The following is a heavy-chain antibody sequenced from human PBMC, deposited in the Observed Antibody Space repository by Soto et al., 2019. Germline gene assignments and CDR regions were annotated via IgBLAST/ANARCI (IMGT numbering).Heavy chain of an antibody. CDR2: INPSGGST. CDR1: GYTFTSYY. Sequence: ASVKVSCKASGYTFTSYYMHWVRQAPGQGLEWMGIINPSGGSTSYAQKFQGRVTMTRDTSTSTVYMELSSLRSEDTAVYYCARDLYGSRWYGDYMDFWGKGTTVTVSS. CDR3: ARDLYGSRWYGDYMDF. V-gene: IGHV1-46*01. D-gene: IGHD6-13*01. J-gene: IGHJ6*03.